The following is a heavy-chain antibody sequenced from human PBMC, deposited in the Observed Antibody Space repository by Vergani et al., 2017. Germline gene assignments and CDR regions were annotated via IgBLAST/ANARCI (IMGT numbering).Heavy chain of an antibody. CDR3: FYDFWAGYDSGDV. V-gene: IGHV3-73*02. CDR2: IRDKAYNYAT. CDR1: GPTFSDSA. Sequence: EVHLVESAGGLVQPRESLKLSCATSGPTFSDSAIHWVRQTSGKGLEWIGRIRDKAYNYATVYAVSVKGRFTISRDDSKKTAYLQLNGLTTEDTAVYYCFYDFWAGYDSGDVWGKGTTVTVSS. D-gene: IGHD3/OR15-3a*01. J-gene: IGHJ6*04.